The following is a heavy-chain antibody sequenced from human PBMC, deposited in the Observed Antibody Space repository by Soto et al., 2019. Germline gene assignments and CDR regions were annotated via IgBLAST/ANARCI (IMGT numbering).Heavy chain of an antibody. V-gene: IGHV3-7*01. D-gene: IGHD1-26*01. CDR3: TRGGCSCVSYCSFDF. CDR2: INQDGSER. Sequence: EVQLVESGGGLVRPGGSLRLSCAASGFSFSAYCFTWVRQTPGKGLEWVANINQDGSERYYVDSVKGRFTISRDNAGKSLYLQMNNLRAEDTAVYYCTRGGCSCVSYCSFDFWGQGTLVTVSS. CDR1: GFSFSAYC. J-gene: IGHJ4*02.